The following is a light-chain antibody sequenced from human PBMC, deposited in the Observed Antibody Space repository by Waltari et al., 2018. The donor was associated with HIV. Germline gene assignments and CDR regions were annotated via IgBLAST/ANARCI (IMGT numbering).Light chain of an antibody. CDR1: SSDVGGYNY. CDR3: SSYTPSTTDYV. V-gene: IGLV2-14*03. CDR2: DVS. J-gene: IGLJ1*01. Sequence: QSALTQPASVSGSPGQSIPISCTGTSSDVGGYNYVSCYQQHPGKAPKLMVYDVSNRPSGVSYRFSGSKSGNTASLTISGLQAEDEADYFCSSYTPSTTDYVFGTGTRITVL.